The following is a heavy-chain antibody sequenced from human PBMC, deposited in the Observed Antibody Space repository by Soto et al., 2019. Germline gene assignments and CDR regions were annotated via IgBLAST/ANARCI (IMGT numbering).Heavy chain of an antibody. Sequence: QITLKESGPTLVKPTQTLTLTCTFSGFSLSTSGVGVGWIRQPPGKALEWLALIYWDDDKRYSPSLKSRLTITKDTSKNQVVLTMTNMGPVDTATYYCAHRSWRYRSNWFDPWGQGTLVTVSS. V-gene: IGHV2-5*02. J-gene: IGHJ5*02. D-gene: IGHD3-9*01. CDR1: GFSLSTSGVG. CDR3: AHRSWRYRSNWFDP. CDR2: IYWDDDK.